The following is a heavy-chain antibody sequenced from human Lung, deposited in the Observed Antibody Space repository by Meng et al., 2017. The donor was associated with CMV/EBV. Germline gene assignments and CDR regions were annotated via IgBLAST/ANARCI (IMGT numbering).Heavy chain of an antibody. V-gene: IGHV3-30*02. CDR1: GFTFRRYD. J-gene: IGHJ3*02. Sequence: GESXKISXAAGGFTFRRYDMHWVRQAPGKGLGGVAFILYDGSIKYYADSVKGRFTISRDNSKNTVYLQMNSLRIEDTAMYYCPKILVGASPDDAFDIWGQGXMVTVSS. CDR2: ILYDGSIK. CDR3: PKILVGASPDDAFDI. D-gene: IGHD1-26*01.